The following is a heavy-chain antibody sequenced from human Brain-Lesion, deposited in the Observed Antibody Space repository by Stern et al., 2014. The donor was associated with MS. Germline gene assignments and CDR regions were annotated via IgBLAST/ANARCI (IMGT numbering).Heavy chain of an antibody. CDR2: IFNSGRT. D-gene: IGHD2-2*01. CDR1: GGSISSGGYY. J-gene: IGHJ6*02. V-gene: IGHV4-61*02. CDR3: ARGRVVPGFQYYATDV. Sequence: QVQLQESGPGLVKPSQTLSLSCTVSGGSISSGGYYWSWIRQPAGKGLEWIGRIFNSGRTRYNPSLKGRVPISIDTSKNQFSLRLNSMTAADTAVYYCARGRVVPGFQYYATDVWGQGTTVIVSS.